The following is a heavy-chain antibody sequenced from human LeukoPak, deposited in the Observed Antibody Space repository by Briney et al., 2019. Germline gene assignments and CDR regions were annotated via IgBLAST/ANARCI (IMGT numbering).Heavy chain of an antibody. CDR1: GYIFTNYG. V-gene: IGHV1-18*01. Sequence: GSVKVSCKACGYIFTNYGITWVRQAPGQGPAWMGHINPYNGNTNYAQNFQGRVTMTGDTSSSTAYMELRSLTFDDTAVYYCARVTGSSISSRSLLYWGQGTPVTVSS. CDR3: ARVTGSSISSRSLLY. J-gene: IGHJ4*02. CDR2: INPYNGNT. D-gene: IGHD6-6*01.